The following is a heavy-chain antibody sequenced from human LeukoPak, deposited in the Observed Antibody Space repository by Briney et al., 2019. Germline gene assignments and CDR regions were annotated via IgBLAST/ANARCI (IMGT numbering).Heavy chain of an antibody. D-gene: IGHD6-13*01. CDR3: ARGSAPSSSWFL. Sequence: SETLSLTCAVYGGSFSGYYWSWVRQPPREGLEWIGEINHSGSTNYNPSLKSRVTISVDTSKNQFSLKLSAVTAADTAVYYCARGSAPSSSWFLWGQGTLVTVSS. CDR1: GGSFSGYY. V-gene: IGHV4-34*01. J-gene: IGHJ4*02. CDR2: INHSGST.